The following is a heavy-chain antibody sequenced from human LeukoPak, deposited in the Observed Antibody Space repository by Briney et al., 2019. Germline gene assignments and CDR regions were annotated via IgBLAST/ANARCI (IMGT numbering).Heavy chain of an antibody. CDR1: GFTFSNYA. CDR3: AKRDTAN. CDR2: VSSTGGTT. V-gene: IGHV3-23*01. D-gene: IGHD5-18*01. Sequence: GGSLRLSCAASGFTFSNYAMSWVRQAPGKGLEWVSSVSSTGGTTYYADSVKGRFTISRDDSKNMLYLQMNSLRAEDTAVYYCAKRDTANWGQGTLVTVSS. J-gene: IGHJ4*02.